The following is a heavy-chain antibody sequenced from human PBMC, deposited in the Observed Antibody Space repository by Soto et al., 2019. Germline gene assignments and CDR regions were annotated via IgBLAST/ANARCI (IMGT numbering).Heavy chain of an antibody. CDR3: ARSGHIFAGVF. CDR1: GASMNYYY. Sequence: SETLSLTCTVSGASMNYYYGSWIRQSPGKGLEHIGYLHYNGFAEYSPSLRSRVSISMDTSKNQFSLKLSSVTAADTAIYYCARSGHIFAGVFWGQGILVTVSS. D-gene: IGHD3-16*01. V-gene: IGHV4-59*01. CDR2: LHYNGFA. J-gene: IGHJ4*02.